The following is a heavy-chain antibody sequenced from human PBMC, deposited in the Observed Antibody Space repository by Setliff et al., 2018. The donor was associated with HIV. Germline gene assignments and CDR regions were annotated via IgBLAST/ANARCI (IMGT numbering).Heavy chain of an antibody. D-gene: IGHD6-19*01. CDR3: ARDIGSVWHNWFDP. V-gene: IGHV1-3*01. Sequence: ASVKVSCKASGYSFTRNFAHWVRQAPGQRLEWMGWINAGNGNTKYSQKFQGRVTISRDTSASTVYMELNSLRSEDTAIYYCARDIGSVWHNWFDPWGQGTLVTVPS. J-gene: IGHJ5*02. CDR2: INAGNGNT. CDR1: GYSFTRNF.